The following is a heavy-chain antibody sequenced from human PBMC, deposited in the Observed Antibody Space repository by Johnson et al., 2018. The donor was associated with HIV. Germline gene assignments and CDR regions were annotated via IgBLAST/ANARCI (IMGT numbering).Heavy chain of an antibody. CDR3: ARDPSRSPGAFDI. J-gene: IGHJ3*02. V-gene: IGHV3-7*03. Sequence: VQLVESGGGLVQPGGSLRLSCSASGFNFSTYWMTWVRQAPGKGLEWVANINQDGSEKFYVDSVKGRFTISRDNANNSLFLQMNNLRAEDTAVYYCARDPSRSPGAFDIWGQGTMVTVSS. CDR1: GFNFSTYW. CDR2: INQDGSEK.